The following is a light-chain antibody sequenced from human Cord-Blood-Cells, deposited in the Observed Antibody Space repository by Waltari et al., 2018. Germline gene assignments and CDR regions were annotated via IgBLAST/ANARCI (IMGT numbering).Light chain of an antibody. V-gene: IGLV2-8*01. CDR3: SSYAGSNNLV. J-gene: IGLJ2*01. CDR2: EVS. CDR1: SSDVGGYNY. Sequence: QSALTQPPSASGSPGQSVTIPCTGTSSDVGGYNYVSWSQQHPGKAPKRMIYEVSKRPSGVPDRFSGSKSGNTASLTVSGLQAEDEADYYCSSYAGSNNLVFGGGTKLTVL.